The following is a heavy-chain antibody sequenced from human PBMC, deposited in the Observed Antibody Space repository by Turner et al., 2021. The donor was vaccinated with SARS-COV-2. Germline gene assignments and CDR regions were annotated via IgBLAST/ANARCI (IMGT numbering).Heavy chain of an antibody. CDR3: AKGRRFGMDV. CDR1: GLIVSCNY. V-gene: IGHV3-9*01. Sequence: EVQLVGRGGGLIQPGGSLRVSCAASGLIVSCNYMSWVRQGPGKGLEWFSVISWNSGSIGYADSVKGRFTISRDNAKNSLYLQMNSLRAEDTALYYCAKGRRFGMDVWGQGTTVTVSS. J-gene: IGHJ6*02. CDR2: ISWNSGSI.